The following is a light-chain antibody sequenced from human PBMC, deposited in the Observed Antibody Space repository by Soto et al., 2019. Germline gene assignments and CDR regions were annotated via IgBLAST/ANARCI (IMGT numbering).Light chain of an antibody. J-gene: IGKJ4*02. CDR2: DAS. Sequence: EIVLTQSPATLSLSPGERATLSCRASQSVRSYLAWYQHKHGQAPRLLIYDASNRATGIPARFSGSGSGTDFTLTISSLEPEDFAVYYCQQRSNWPLTFGGGTKWIS. CDR3: QQRSNWPLT. V-gene: IGKV3-11*01. CDR1: QSVRSY.